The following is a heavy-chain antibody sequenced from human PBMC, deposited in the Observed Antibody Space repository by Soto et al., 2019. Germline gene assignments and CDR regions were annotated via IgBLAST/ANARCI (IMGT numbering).Heavy chain of an antibody. CDR3: ARAPIQLWPKYAFDI. CDR2: INHSGST. Sequence: SETLSLTCAVYGGSFSVYYWSWIRQPPGKGLEWIGEINHSGSTNYNPSLKSRVTISVDTSKNQFSLKLSSVTAADTAVYYCARAPIQLWPKYAFDIWGQGTMVTVSS. D-gene: IGHD5-18*01. V-gene: IGHV4-34*01. J-gene: IGHJ3*02. CDR1: GGSFSVYY.